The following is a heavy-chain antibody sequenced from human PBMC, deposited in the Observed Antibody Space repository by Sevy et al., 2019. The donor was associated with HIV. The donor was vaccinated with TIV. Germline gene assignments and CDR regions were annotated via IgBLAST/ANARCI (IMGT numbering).Heavy chain of an antibody. CDR2: ISFDGSNE. J-gene: IGHJ1*01. CDR3: ALERLSSAVAEYFHD. V-gene: IGHV3-30-3*01. Sequence: GGSLRLSCAASGFSFNFFSMHWVRQAPGKGLEWVATISFDGSNEHYADSGKGRFTISRDNTKNSLFLQMNSLSAEDSAVYYCALERLSSAVAEYFHDWGQGTLVTVSS. D-gene: IGHD1-1*01. CDR1: GFSFNFFS.